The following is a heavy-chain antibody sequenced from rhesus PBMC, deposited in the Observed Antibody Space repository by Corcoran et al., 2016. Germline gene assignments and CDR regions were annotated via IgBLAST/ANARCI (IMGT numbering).Heavy chain of an antibody. Sequence: EVQLVQSGAEVKRPGEARTISCKPSGYRFTSYWISWVSQLPGKGLEGMEAIDPVESDTRYIPSYQAQVTISADKSISTAYLQWSSLKASDSATYYCAKGTNPDFDYWGQVVLVTVSS. J-gene: IGHJ4*01. CDR1: GYRFTSYW. CDR2: IDPVESDT. CDR3: AKGTNPDFDY. D-gene: IGHD3S6*01. V-gene: IGHV5-2*01.